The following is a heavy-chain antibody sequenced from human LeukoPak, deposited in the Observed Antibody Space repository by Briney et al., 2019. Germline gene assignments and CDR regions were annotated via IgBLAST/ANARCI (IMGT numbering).Heavy chain of an antibody. V-gene: IGHV1-2*02. D-gene: IGHD3-22*01. CDR3: ARLITIINDAFDI. J-gene: IGHJ3*02. CDR2: INTKSGGA. CDR1: GYSFTDYY. Sequence: GASVKVSCKASGYSFTDYYIHWVRQAPGQGLEWMGWINTKSGGAHYAQKFRGRVTMSREASISTAFLDLSRLTSDDTAVYFCARLITIINDAFDIWGQGTLFTVSS.